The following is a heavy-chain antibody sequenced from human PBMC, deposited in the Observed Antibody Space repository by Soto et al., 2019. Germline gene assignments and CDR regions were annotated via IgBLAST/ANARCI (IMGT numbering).Heavy chain of an antibody. CDR1: GFTFDSYA. J-gene: IGHJ4*02. V-gene: IGHV3-23*04. CDR2: ISGSGGST. Sequence: EVQLVESGGGLVQPGGSLRLSCAASGFTFDSYAMTWVRQAPGKGLDWVSAISGSGGSTYYADSMKGRFTISRDNSKNTLYLQMNSLRAEDTAVYYCARVLLWFGNLPQRGANFDSWGQGTLVTVSS. CDR3: ARVLLWFGNLPQRGANFDS. D-gene: IGHD3-10*01.